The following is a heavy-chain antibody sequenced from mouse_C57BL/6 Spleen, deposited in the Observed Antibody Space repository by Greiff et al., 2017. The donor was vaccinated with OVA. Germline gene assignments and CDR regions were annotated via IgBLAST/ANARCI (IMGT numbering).Heavy chain of an antibody. V-gene: IGHV1-74*01. J-gene: IGHJ4*01. CDR2: IHPSDSDT. D-gene: IGHD1-1*01. CDR1: GYNFTSYW. Sequence: VQLQQPGAELVKPGASVKVSCKASGYNFTSYWMHWVKQRPGQGLEWIGRIHPSDSDTNYNQKFKGKATLTVDKSSSTAYRQLSSLTSEDAAVDYCSIQMTTVVATEAMDYWGQGPSVTVSS. CDR3: SIQMTTVVATEAMDY.